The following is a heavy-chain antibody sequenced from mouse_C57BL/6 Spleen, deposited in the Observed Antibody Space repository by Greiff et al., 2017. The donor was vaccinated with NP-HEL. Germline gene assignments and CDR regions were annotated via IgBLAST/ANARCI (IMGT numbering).Heavy chain of an antibody. D-gene: IGHD1-1*01. J-gene: IGHJ2*01. CDR2: INPNYGTT. CDR3: AREGGIYYYGSSYYFDY. V-gene: IGHV1-39*01. Sequence: EVKLQQSGPELVKPGASVKISCKASGYSFTDYNMNWVKQSNGKSLEWIGVINPNYGTTSYNQKFKGKATLTVDQSSSTAYMQLNSLTSEDSAVYYCAREGGIYYYGSSYYFDYWGQGTTLTVSS. CDR1: GYSFTDYN.